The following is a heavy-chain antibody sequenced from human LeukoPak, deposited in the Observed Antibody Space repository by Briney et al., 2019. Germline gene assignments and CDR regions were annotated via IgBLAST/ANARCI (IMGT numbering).Heavy chain of an antibody. CDR1: GGSVSSGSYY. V-gene: IGHV4-61*01. CDR3: ARDDGDFQTPGCFDY. Sequence: PSETLSLTCTVSGGSVSSGSYYWSWIRQPPGKGLEWIGYIYYSGSTNYNPSLKSRVTISVDTSKNQFSLKLSSVTAADTAVYYCARDDGDFQTPGCFDYWGQGTLVTVSS. CDR2: IYYSGST. J-gene: IGHJ4*02. D-gene: IGHD4-17*01.